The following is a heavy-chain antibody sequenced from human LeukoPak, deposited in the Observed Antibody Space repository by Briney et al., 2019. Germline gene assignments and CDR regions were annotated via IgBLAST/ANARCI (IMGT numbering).Heavy chain of an antibody. Sequence: PVGSLRLSCAASGFTFSRYWMTWVRQAPGKGLEWVANIKQDGTEKYYVDSVKGRFTISRDNAKNSLYLQMNSLRAEDTAVYYCARDSEWGLLRSDYWGQGTLVTVSS. CDR1: GFTFSRYW. CDR3: ARDSEWGLLRSDY. D-gene: IGHD1-26*01. J-gene: IGHJ4*02. V-gene: IGHV3-7*05. CDR2: IKQDGTEK.